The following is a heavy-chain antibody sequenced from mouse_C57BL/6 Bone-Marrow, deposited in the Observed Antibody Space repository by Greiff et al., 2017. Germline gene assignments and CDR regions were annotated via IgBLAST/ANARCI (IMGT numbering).Heavy chain of an antibody. CDR2: IDPEDGDT. Sequence: VQLQQSGAELVRPGASVKLSCTASGFNIKDYYMHWVKQRPEQGLEWIGRIDPEDGDTEYAPNFQGKATMTADTSSNTAYLQRSSLTAEDTAVYYCRWLLYAMDYWGQGTSVTVSS. V-gene: IGHV14-1*01. CDR3: RWLLYAMDY. J-gene: IGHJ4*01. D-gene: IGHD2-3*01. CDR1: GFNIKDYY.